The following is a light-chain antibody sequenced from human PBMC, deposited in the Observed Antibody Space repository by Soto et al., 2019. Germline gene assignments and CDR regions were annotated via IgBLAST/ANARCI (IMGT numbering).Light chain of an antibody. J-gene: IGLJ2*01. CDR1: SSNVGSNS. V-gene: IGLV2-14*01. CDR2: EVS. CDR3: SSYTSSSTQV. Sequence: QSVLTQPPSASGAPGQRVIVSCSGGSSNVGSNSVNWYQQLPGSAPKLMIYEVSNRPSGVSNRFSGSKSGNTASLTISGLQAEDEADYYCSSYTSSSTQVFGGGTKLTVL.